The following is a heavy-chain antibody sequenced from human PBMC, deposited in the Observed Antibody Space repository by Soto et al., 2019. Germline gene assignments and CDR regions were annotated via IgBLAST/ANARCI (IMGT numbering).Heavy chain of an antibody. CDR2: IYYAGGT. CDR3: ASEGFPRKYYCDY. V-gene: IGHV4-39*01. J-gene: IGHJ4*02. CDR1: GASINNNNNF. Sequence: QLQLLESGPGLVKPSETLSLTCTVSGASINNNNNFWAWIRQPPGKGLEWIGSIYYAGGTYYNPSLKSRVTRSVDTSKDQFSLRLNSVTVADTAVYYCASEGFPRKYYCDYWGQGALVTVSS.